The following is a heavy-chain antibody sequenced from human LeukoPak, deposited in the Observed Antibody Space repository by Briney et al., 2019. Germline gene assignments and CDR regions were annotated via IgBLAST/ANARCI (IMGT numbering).Heavy chain of an antibody. D-gene: IGHD3-10*01. V-gene: IGHV4-30-4*01. Sequence: SETLSLTCTVSGGSIRIGDYYCGWIRQPPGKGLGWVGYIYYRGSTYYNPSLKSRVTISVDTSKNQFSLKLSSVTAADTAVYYCARGEGITMVRGVRDDAFDIWGQGTMVTVSS. J-gene: IGHJ3*02. CDR1: GGSIRIGDYY. CDR3: ARGEGITMVRGVRDDAFDI. CDR2: IYYRGST.